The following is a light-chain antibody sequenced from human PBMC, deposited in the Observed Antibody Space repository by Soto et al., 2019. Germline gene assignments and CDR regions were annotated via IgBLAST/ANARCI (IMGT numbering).Light chain of an antibody. J-gene: IGLJ2*01. CDR2: EVS. V-gene: IGLV2-8*01. CDR3: SSYAGSSNFVV. CDR1: SSDVGGYDY. Sequence: QPVQTQPPSASGSPGQSVTMSCSGTSSDVGGYDYVSWYQQHPGKAPKLLIYEVSKRPSGVPDRFFGSKSGNTASLTVSGLQAEDEADYYCSSYAGSSNFVVFGGGTKVTVL.